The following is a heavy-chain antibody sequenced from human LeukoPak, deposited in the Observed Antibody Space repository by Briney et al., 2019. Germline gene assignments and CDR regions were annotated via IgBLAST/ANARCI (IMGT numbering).Heavy chain of an antibody. J-gene: IGHJ4*02. CDR1: GFTFGDYA. D-gene: IGHD3-22*01. CDR3: AKMAFYYDSTSDY. CDR2: IRSKAYGGTT. Sequence: GGSLRLSCTASGFTFGDYAMSWVRQAPGKGLEWVGFIRSKAYGGTTEYAASVKGRFTISRDDSKSIAYLQMNSLRAEDTAVYYCAKMAFYYDSTSDYWGQGTLVTVSS. V-gene: IGHV3-49*04.